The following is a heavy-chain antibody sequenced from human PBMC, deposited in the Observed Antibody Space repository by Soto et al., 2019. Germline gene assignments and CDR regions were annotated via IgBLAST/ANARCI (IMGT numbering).Heavy chain of an antibody. CDR1: GFTFSSYS. CDR3: ARDRDGYYHDDAFDI. V-gene: IGHV3-48*01. J-gene: IGHJ3*02. D-gene: IGHD3-22*01. CDR2: ISSSSSTI. Sequence: EVQLVESGGGLVQPGGSLRLSCAASGFTFSSYSMNWVRQAPGKGLEWVSYISSSSSTIYYADSVKGRFTISRDNAKNSLYLQLNSLRAEDTAVYYCARDRDGYYHDDAFDIWGQGTMVTVSS.